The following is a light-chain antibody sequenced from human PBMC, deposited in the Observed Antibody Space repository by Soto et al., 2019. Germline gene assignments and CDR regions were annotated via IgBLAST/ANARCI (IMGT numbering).Light chain of an antibody. CDR3: SSYTTSNTCV. J-gene: IGLJ1*01. CDR2: EVT. Sequence: QSALPQPASVSGSPGQSITISCTGTSSDVGAYNYVSWYQQHPGEAPKLIIYEVTNRPSGISNRFSGSKSGNTASLTISGLQVEDEADFYCSSYTTSNTCVFGTGTKVTVL. V-gene: IGLV2-14*01. CDR1: SSDVGAYNY.